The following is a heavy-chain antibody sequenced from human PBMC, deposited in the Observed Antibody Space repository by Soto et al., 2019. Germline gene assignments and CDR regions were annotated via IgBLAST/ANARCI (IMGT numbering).Heavy chain of an antibody. CDR3: AREPGSRAGRIGYYYYGMDV. D-gene: IGHD6-13*01. CDR2: TYYRSKWYN. J-gene: IGHJ6*02. Sequence: PSQTLSLTCVISGDSVSSNSAAWNWIRQSPSRGLEWLERTYYRSKWYNDYAVSVKSRITINPDTSKNQFSLQLNSVTPEDTAVYYCAREPGSRAGRIGYYYYGMDVWGQGTTVTVSS. CDR1: GDSVSSNSAA. V-gene: IGHV6-1*01.